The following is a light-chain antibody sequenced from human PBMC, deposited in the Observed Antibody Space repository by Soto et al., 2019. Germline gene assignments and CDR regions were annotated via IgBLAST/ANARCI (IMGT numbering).Light chain of an antibody. CDR2: EGN. Sequence: QSALTQPASVSGSPGQSITISCTGSTSDVLSYNLVSWYQHPPGKGPQLIIYEGNKRPSGVSNRFSGSKSANTASLTISGLQAEDEGDYYCCSYGHANTLLFGGGTKLTVL. CDR3: CSYGHANTLL. J-gene: IGLJ3*02. CDR1: TSDVLSYNL. V-gene: IGLV2-23*01.